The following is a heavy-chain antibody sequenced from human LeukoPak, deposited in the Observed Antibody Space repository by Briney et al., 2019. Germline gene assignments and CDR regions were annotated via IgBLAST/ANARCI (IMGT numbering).Heavy chain of an antibody. CDR2: ISGSGGST. D-gene: IGHD3-3*01. CDR1: GFTFSSYA. V-gene: IGHV3-23*01. CDR3: AKGGTYYDFWSGYYEGHYYYMDV. J-gene: IGHJ6*03. Sequence: GGSLRLSCAASGFTFSSYAMSWVHQAPGKGLERVSAISGSGGSTYYADSVKGRFTISRDNSKNTLYLQMNSLRAEDTAVYYCAKGGTYYDFWSGYYEGHYYYMDVWGKGTTVTVSS.